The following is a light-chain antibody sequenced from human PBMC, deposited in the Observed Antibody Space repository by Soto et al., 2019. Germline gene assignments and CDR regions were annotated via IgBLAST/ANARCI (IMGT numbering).Light chain of an antibody. CDR1: QSISSNY. CDR2: DAS. CDR3: QQYGGSPGT. J-gene: IGKJ1*01. Sequence: EIVLTQSPGTLSLSPGERATLSCRASQSISSNYLAWYQQTPGQAPRLLIYDASSRAAGIPDRFSGSGSGKDFTLTISRREPEDFGVYYCQQYGGSPGTFGQGTKVNIK. V-gene: IGKV3-20*01.